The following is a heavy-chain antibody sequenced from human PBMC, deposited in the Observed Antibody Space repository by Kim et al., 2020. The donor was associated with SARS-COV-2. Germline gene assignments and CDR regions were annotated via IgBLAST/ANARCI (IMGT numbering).Heavy chain of an antibody. CDR3: ARVIRPYYYDSSGYSPWFDP. V-gene: IGHV4-34*01. CDR2: INHSGST. J-gene: IGHJ5*02. D-gene: IGHD3-22*01. CDR1: GGSFSGYY. Sequence: SETLSLTCAVYGGSFSGYYWSWIRQPPGKGLEWIGEINHSGSTNYNPSLKSRVTISVDTSKNQFSLKLSSVTAADTAVYYCARVIRPYYYDSSGYSPWFDPWGQGTLVTVSS.